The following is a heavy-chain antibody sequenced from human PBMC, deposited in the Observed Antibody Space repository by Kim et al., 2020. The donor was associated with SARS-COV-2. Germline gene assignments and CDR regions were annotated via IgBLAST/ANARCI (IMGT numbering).Heavy chain of an antibody. CDR3: AKRKHDYSNYYFDY. Sequence: DSEKGRFTISRDNSKTTLYLQMNSLRAEDTAVYYCAKRKHDYSNYYFDYWGQGTLVTVSS. J-gene: IGHJ4*02. D-gene: IGHD4-4*01. V-gene: IGHV3-23*01.